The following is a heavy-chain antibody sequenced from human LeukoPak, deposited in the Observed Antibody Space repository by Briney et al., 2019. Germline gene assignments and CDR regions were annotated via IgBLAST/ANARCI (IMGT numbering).Heavy chain of an antibody. Sequence: GGSLRLSCAASGFTFSSYSMNWVRQAPGKGLEWVSSISSSSSYIYYADSVKGRFTISRDNAKNSLYLQMNSLRAEDTAVYYCGRGEGRSGYVDYGGQGPLLTVPS. CDR1: GFTFSSYS. CDR3: GRGEGRSGYVDY. J-gene: IGHJ4*02. CDR2: ISSSSSYI. V-gene: IGHV3-21*01. D-gene: IGHD5-12*01.